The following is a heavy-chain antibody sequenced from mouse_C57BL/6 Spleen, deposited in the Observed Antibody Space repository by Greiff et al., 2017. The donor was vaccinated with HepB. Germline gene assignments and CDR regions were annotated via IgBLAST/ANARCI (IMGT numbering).Heavy chain of an antibody. V-gene: IGHV1-76*01. Sequence: QVQLQQSGAELVRPGASVKLSCKASGYTFTDSYINWVKQRPGQGLEWIARIYPGSGNTYYNEKFKGKATLTAEKSSSTADMQLSSLTSEDTAVYVCARRATVVDYYAMDYWGQGTSVTVAS. CDR3: ARRATVVDYYAMDY. J-gene: IGHJ4*01. CDR1: GYTFTDSY. CDR2: IYPGSGNT. D-gene: IGHD1-1*01.